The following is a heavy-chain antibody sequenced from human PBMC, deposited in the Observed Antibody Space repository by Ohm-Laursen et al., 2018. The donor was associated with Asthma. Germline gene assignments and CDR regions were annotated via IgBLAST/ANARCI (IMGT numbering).Heavy chain of an antibody. CDR1: GFTFSSYS. CDR2: IAYDGSSK. Sequence: LSLTCAASGFTFSSYSMHWVRQAPGKGLEWVAVIAYDGSSKYYADSVKGRFTISRDNSKNTLYLQMNSLRAEDTAVYYCARDGLDDYGDYATRYYYYGMDVWGQGTTVTVSS. V-gene: IGHV3-30-3*01. CDR3: ARDGLDDYGDYATRYYYYGMDV. D-gene: IGHD4-17*01. J-gene: IGHJ6*02.